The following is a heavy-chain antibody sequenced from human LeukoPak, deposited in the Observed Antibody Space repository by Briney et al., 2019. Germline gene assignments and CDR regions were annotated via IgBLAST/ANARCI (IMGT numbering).Heavy chain of an antibody. V-gene: IGHV3-30*02. D-gene: IGHD4-17*01. Sequence: QPGGSLRLSCAASGFTFSSYGMHWVRQAPGKGLEWVAFIRYDGSNKYYADSVKGRFTISRDNSKNTLYLQMNSLRAEDTAVYYCAKGMTTVTGGDSRLAYWGQGTLVTVSS. CDR1: GFTFSSYG. J-gene: IGHJ4*02. CDR3: AKGMTTVTGGDSRLAY. CDR2: IRYDGSNK.